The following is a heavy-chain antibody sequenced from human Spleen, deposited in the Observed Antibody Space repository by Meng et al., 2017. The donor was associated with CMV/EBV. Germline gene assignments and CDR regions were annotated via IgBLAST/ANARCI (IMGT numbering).Heavy chain of an antibody. CDR3: ARDIVERNAFDM. Sequence: TVAGVSVSSGSDEWGWLREHAVKGLEGIGYIAYIGRNNYNHASKSRVTRSGDTSKNQFSLKLSSVTAADTAVDYGARDIVERNAFDMWGQGTMVTVSS. J-gene: IGHJ3*02. CDR2: IAYIGRN. V-gene: IGHV4-61*01. D-gene: IGHD1-1*01. CDR1: GVSVSSGSDE.